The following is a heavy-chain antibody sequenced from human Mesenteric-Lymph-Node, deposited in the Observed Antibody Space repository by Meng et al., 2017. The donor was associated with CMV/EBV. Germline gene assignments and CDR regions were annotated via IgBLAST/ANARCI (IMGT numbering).Heavy chain of an antibody. CDR1: GGTFSSYA. CDR3: ARAHDYGDYEGDY. V-gene: IGHV1-46*01. D-gene: IGHD4-17*01. J-gene: IGHJ4*02. CDR2: INPSGGST. Sequence: CKASGGTFSSYAISWVRQAPGQGLEWMGIINPSGGSTSYAQKFQGRVTMTRDTSTSTVYMELSSLRSEDTAVYYCARAHDYGDYEGDYWGQGTLVTVSS.